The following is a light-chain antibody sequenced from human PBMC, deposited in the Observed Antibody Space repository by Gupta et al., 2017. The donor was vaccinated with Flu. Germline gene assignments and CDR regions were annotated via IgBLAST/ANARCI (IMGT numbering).Light chain of an antibody. CDR2: GAS. V-gene: IGKV3-15*01. CDR1: QSVSDN. CDR3: QQDHTWAPFT. J-gene: IGKJ4*01. Sequence: EIVMTQSPVTLSVSPGERATLSCRASQSVSDNLAWYQQQPGQAPRLLIFGASTRATGIPARSSGSGHGLEFTLTISRRQLDDFAGYHTQQDHTWAPFTFGGGTKVQIK.